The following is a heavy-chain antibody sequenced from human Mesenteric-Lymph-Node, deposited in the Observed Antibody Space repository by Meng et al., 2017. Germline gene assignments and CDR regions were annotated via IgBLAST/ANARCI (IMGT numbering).Heavy chain of an antibody. CDR3: ARGGYYSFDY. CDR1: GGSISMVYW. CDR2: IYHSGST. Sequence: VPSQESGPGLVKPSEPRCLTCAVSGGSISMVYWWTWVRQSPGKGLEWIGEIYHSGSTNYNPSLKSRVTISVDKSKNQFSLKLTSVTAADTAVYYCARGGYYSFDYWGQGTLVTVSS. V-gene: IGHV4-4*02. D-gene: IGHD5-18*01. J-gene: IGHJ4*02.